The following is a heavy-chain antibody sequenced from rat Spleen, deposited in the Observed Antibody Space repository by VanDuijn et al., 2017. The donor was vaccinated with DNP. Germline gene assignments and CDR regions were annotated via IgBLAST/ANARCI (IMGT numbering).Heavy chain of an antibody. CDR1: GFSLTSYN. V-gene: IGHV2-41*01. J-gene: IGHJ2*01. Sequence: QVQLKESGPGLVQPSQTLSLTCTVAGFSLTSYNVHWVRQPPGKGLEWMGVIWNTGGTRYNSALKSRLSISRDTSKNQVFLEMNSLQTDDTGTYYCTRDEWPYYFDYWGQGIMVTISS. CDR2: IWNTGGT. CDR3: TRDEWPYYFDY. D-gene: IGHD1-1*01.